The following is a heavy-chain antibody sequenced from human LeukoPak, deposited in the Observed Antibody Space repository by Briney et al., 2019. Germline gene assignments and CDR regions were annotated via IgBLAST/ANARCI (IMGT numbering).Heavy chain of an antibody. V-gene: IGHV1-69*13. J-gene: IGHJ4*02. Sequence: SVKVSCKASGYTFTGYYMHWVRQAPGQGLEWMGGIIPIFGTANYAQKFQGRVTITADESTSTAYMELSSLRSEDTAVYYCARDRSRPAIVGATGYFDYWGQGTLVTVSS. CDR2: IIPIFGTA. D-gene: IGHD1-26*01. CDR1: GYTFTGYY. CDR3: ARDRSRPAIVGATGYFDY.